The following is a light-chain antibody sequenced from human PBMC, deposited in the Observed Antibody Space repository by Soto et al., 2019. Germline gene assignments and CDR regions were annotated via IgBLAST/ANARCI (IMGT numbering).Light chain of an antibody. CDR1: SGDVGGYNY. V-gene: IGLV2-8*01. CDR2: EVT. Sequence: QSALTQPPSASGSPGQSVTISCTGISGDVGGYNYVSWYQHHPGKAPKLIIYEVTKRPSGVPDRFSGAKSGNTASLTVSGLQAEDEADYFCSSYAGRNNWVFGGGTKLTVL. J-gene: IGLJ3*02. CDR3: SSYAGRNNWV.